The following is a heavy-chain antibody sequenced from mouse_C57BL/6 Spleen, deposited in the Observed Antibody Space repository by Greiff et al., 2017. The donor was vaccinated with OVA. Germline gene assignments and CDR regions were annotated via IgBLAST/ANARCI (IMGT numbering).Heavy chain of an antibody. D-gene: IGHD4-1*01. CDR3: ARKKRNWEDWYFDV. J-gene: IGHJ1*03. CDR1: GFSLTSYA. Sequence: VQLMESGPGLVAPSQSLSITCTVSGFSLTSYAISWVRQPPGKGLEWLGVIWTGGGTNYNSALKSRLSISEDNSKSQVFLKMNSLQTDDTARYYCARKKRNWEDWYFDVWGTGTTVTVSS. V-gene: IGHV2-9-1*01. CDR2: IWTGGGT.